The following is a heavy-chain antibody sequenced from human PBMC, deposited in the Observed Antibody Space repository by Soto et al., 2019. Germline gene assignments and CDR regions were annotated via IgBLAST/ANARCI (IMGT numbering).Heavy chain of an antibody. V-gene: IGHV3-23*01. J-gene: IGHJ4*02. Sequence: PGGSLRLSCAASGFTFSSYAMSWVRQAPGKGLEWVSAISGSGGSTYYADSVKGRFTISRDNSKNTLYLQMNSLRAEDTAVYYCAKKRGIQLWLPHPFDYWGQGTLVTVSS. D-gene: IGHD5-18*01. CDR3: AKKRGIQLWLPHPFDY. CDR1: GFTFSSYA. CDR2: ISGSGGST.